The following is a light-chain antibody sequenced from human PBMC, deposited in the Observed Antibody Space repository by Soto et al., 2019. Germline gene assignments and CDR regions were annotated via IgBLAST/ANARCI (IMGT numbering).Light chain of an antibody. CDR2: AAS. J-gene: IGKJ4*01. V-gene: IGKV1-12*01. CDR1: QGISSM. Sequence: DIQMTQSPSSVSASVGDRVTITCRTSQGISSMLAWYQQKPGKATRLLIYAASRLQSGVPSMFSGCGSGTDFTLTISSLQPADFATDYCQPSNSFTITFGEGTQVEI. CDR3: QPSNSFTIT.